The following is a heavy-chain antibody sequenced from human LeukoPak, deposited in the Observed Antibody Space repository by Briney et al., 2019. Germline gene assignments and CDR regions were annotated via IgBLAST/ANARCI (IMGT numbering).Heavy chain of an antibody. D-gene: IGHD3-10*01. Sequence: ASVKVSCKASGYTFTSYGISWVRQAPGQGLEWMGWISAYNGNTNYAQKFQGRVTMTRDTSTGTVYMELSSLRSEDTAVYYCARAPLYYGSGRLDYWGQGTLVTVSS. CDR3: ARAPLYYGSGRLDY. J-gene: IGHJ4*02. CDR1: GYTFTSYG. V-gene: IGHV1-18*01. CDR2: ISAYNGNT.